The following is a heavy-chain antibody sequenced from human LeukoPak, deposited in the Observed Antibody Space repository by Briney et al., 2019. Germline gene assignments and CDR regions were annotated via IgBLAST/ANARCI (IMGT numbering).Heavy chain of an antibody. CDR1: GGSICSYY. CDR3: ARVRYCSSTSCYGGAFDI. D-gene: IGHD2-2*01. Sequence: SETLSLTCTVSGGSICSYYWSWIRQPPGKGLEWIGYIYYSGSTNYNPSLKSRVTISVDTSKNQFSLKLSSVTAADTAVYYCARVRYCSSTSCYGGAFDIWGQGTMVTVSS. V-gene: IGHV4-59*01. J-gene: IGHJ3*02. CDR2: IYYSGST.